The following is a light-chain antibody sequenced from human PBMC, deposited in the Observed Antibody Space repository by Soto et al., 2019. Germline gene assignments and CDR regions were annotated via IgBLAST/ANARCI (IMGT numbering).Light chain of an antibody. CDR2: DAS. CDR1: QSVRSN. CDR3: QQYNNWPHT. Sequence: EIVMTQSPATLSVSLGERATLSCRASQSVRSNLAWYQQKPGQAPRLLIYDASTRAPGIPARFSGSGSGTELTLTISSLQSEDFAVYYCQQYNNWPHTFGQGTKVDI. V-gene: IGKV3-15*01. J-gene: IGKJ2*01.